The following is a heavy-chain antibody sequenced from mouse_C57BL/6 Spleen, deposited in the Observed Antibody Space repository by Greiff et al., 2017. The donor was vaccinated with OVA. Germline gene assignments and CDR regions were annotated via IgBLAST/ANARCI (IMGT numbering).Heavy chain of an antibody. V-gene: IGHV5-17*01. Sequence: EVKLVESGGGLVKPGGSLKLSCAASGFTFSDYGMHWVRHAPEKGLEWVAYISSGSSTIYYADTVKVRFTISRDNAKNTLFLQMTSLRSEDTAMYYCAKYYGMAYWGQGTLVTVSA. CDR3: AKYYGMAY. D-gene: IGHD1-1*01. CDR2: ISSGSSTI. CDR1: GFTFSDYG. J-gene: IGHJ3*01.